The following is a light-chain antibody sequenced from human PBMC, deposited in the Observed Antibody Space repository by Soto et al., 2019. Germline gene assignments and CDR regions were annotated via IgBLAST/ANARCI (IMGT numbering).Light chain of an antibody. CDR2: FGS. J-gene: IGKJ5*01. CDR1: QSLLHSHGYNY. V-gene: IGKV2-28*01. Sequence: DIVMTQIPVSLPVTPGEPASISCKSSQSLLHSHGYNYMDWYLQKPGQSPQLLIYFGSYRASGVPDRFSGGGSGTNFTLRISRVETDDFGIYYCMQALQVPITFGQGTRLEIK. CDR3: MQALQVPIT.